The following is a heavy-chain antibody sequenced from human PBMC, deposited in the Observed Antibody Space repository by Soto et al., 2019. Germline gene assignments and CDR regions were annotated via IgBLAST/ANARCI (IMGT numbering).Heavy chain of an antibody. CDR1: GFTVSSNY. D-gene: IGHD2-8*01. V-gene: IGHV3-66*03. Sequence: PVGSLRLSCAASGFTVSSNYMSWVRQAPGKGLEWVSVIYSCGSTYYADSVKGRFTISRDNSKNTLYLQMNSLRAEDTAVYYCARVTPSPRVEQLVIPRSYCTNGVCYTSYYYYYGMDVCGQRTTVTVSS. CDR2: IYSCGST. J-gene: IGHJ6*02. CDR3: ARVTPSPRVEQLVIPRSYCTNGVCYTSYYYYYGMDV.